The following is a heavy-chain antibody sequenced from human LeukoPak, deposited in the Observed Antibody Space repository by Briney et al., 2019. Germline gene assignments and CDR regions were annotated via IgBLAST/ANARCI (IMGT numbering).Heavy chain of an antibody. CDR1: GYTFTRYG. Sequence: ASVKVSCKASGYTFTRYGVTWVRQAPGQGLEWMGWISAYNGNTNYAQKLQTRVTMTTDTSTSTAYMELRSLRSDDTAVYYCARGDNGGYYLDYWGQGTLVTVSS. CDR3: ARGDNGGYYLDY. V-gene: IGHV1-18*01. D-gene: IGHD3-22*01. CDR2: ISAYNGNT. J-gene: IGHJ4*02.